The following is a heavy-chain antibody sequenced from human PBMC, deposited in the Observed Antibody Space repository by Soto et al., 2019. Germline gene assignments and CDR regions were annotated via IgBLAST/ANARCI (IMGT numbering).Heavy chain of an antibody. Sequence: QVQLVESGGGVVQPGRSLRLSCAASGFTFSSYAMHWVRQAPGKGLEWVAVISYDGSNKYYADSVKGRFTISRDNSKNTLYLQMNSLRAEETAVYYCARGYYYDSSGYDAFDIWGQGTMVTVSS. D-gene: IGHD3-22*01. J-gene: IGHJ3*02. CDR3: ARGYYYDSSGYDAFDI. CDR2: ISYDGSNK. V-gene: IGHV3-30-3*01. CDR1: GFTFSSYA.